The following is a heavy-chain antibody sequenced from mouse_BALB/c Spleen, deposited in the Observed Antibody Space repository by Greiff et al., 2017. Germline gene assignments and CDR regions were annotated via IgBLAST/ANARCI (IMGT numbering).Heavy chain of an antibody. CDR3: ARGGIYGYSAMDY. CDR2: IYPYNGGT. D-gene: IGHD1-1*02. V-gene: IGHV1S29*02. CDR1: GYTFTDYN. J-gene: IGHJ4*01. Sequence: DVKLVESGPELVKPGASVKISCKASGYTFTDYNMHWVKQSHGKSLEWIGYIYPYNGGTGYNQKFKSKATLTVDNSSSTAYMELRSLTSEDSAVYYCARGGIYGYSAMDYWGQGTSVTVSS.